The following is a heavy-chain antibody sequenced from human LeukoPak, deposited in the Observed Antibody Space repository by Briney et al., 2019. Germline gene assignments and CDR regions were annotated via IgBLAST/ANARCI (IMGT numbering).Heavy chain of an antibody. CDR1: GGSISSHY. V-gene: IGHV4-4*07. CDR3: ARDLGSNYVYFDY. J-gene: IGHJ4*02. D-gene: IGHD1-26*01. Sequence: SETLFLTCTVSGGSISSHYWSWLRQPAGKGLEYIGRIHTSGITNYNPSLKSRVTMSGDTSKNQFYLNLRSVTAADTAVYYCARDLGSNYVYFDYWGQGSLVTVSS. CDR2: IHTSGIT.